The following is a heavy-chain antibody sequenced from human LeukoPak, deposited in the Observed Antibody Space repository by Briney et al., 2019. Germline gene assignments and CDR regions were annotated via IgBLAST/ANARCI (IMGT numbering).Heavy chain of an antibody. D-gene: IGHD6-13*01. CDR2: ISGSGGST. CDR1: GLAFSTFG. V-gene: IGHV3-23*01. J-gene: IGHJ4*02. Sequence: GRSLRLSCAASGLAFSTFGLHWVRQAPGKGLEWVSAISGSGGSTYYADSVKGRFTISRDNSKNMLYLQMNSLRAEDTAVYYCANGQKPSSSLDYWGQGTLVTVSS. CDR3: ANGQKPSSSLDY.